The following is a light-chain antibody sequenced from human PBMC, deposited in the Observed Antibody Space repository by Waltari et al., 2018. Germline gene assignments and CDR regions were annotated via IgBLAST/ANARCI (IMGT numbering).Light chain of an antibody. CDR3: QKYDSMPVT. Sequence: DIQMTQSPSTLSASVGDRITITCRTSQSVKNNLAWYQQKPGKAPKVLIHKSSRLEGGVPSRFSGSGYGTEFTLTISSLQPDDFATYYCQKYDSMPVTFGRGTSVEIK. CDR2: KSS. CDR1: QSVKNN. V-gene: IGKV1-5*03. J-gene: IGKJ4*01.